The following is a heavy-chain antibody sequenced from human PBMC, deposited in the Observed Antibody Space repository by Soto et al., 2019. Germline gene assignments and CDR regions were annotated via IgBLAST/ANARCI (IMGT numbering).Heavy chain of an antibody. CDR2: SSDRRTGNT. CDR1: GFTFSSYT. CDR3: TTWLTAHFDY. J-gene: IGHJ4*02. V-gene: IGHV3-23*01. D-gene: IGHD2-21*02. Sequence: EVHLLESGGGLVQPGGSLRLSCAASGFTFSSYTLNWVRRAPGKGLEWVATSSDRRTGNTHYSDSVRGRLTLSRDYSRTILFLQMDSLRADDAALYYCTTWLTAHFDYWGRGTQVTVSS.